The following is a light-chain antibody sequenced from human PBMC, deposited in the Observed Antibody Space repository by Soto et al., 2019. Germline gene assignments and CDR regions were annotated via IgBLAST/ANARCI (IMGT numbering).Light chain of an antibody. CDR1: SSDVGGYDY. CDR2: DVS. CDR3: SPYTSRSTYV. Sequence: QSVLTQPASVSGSPGQSITISCTGTSSDVGGYDYVSWYQQYPGKAPKLMIYDVSNRPSGVSIRFSGSKSGNTASLTISGLQAEDEADYYCSPYTSRSTYVFGTGTKVTVL. J-gene: IGLJ1*01. V-gene: IGLV2-14*03.